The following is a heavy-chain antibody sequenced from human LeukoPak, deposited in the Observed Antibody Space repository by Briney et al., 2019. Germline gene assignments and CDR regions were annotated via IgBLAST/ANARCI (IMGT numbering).Heavy chain of an antibody. J-gene: IGHJ6*02. CDR2: IYDSGST. V-gene: IGHV4-59*01. D-gene: IGHD5-12*01. CDR3: ARGGSGYDSFYYYGMDV. Sequence: SETLSLTCTVSGGSISSYYWSWIRQPPGKGLEWVGYIYDSGSTNYNPSLKSRVTISVDTSKNQFSLKLSSVTAADTAVYYCARGGSGYDSFYYYGMDVWGQGTTVTVSS. CDR1: GGSISSYY.